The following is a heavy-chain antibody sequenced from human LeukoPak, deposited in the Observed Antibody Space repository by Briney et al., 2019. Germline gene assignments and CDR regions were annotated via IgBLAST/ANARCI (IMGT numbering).Heavy chain of an antibody. CDR2: IYSGGST. J-gene: IGHJ4*02. D-gene: IGHD3-10*01. CDR3: ARVRYYYGPFDY. Sequence: GGSLRLSCAASGFTFSSYSMSWVRQAPGKGLEWVSVIYSGGSTYYADSVKGRFTISRDNSKNTLYLQMNSLRAEDTAVYYCARVRYYYGPFDYWGQGTLVTVSS. V-gene: IGHV3-53*01. CDR1: GFTFSSYS.